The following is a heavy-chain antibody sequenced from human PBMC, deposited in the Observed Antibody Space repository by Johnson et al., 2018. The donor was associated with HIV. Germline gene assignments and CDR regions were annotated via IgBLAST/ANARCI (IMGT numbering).Heavy chain of an antibody. D-gene: IGHD5-18*01. CDR2: IYSGDNT. CDR3: AKVGGYSYGES. V-gene: IGHV3-66*03. J-gene: IGHJ3*01. CDR1: GFTVRRNY. Sequence: VQLVESGGDLIQPGGSLRLSCAASGFTVRRNYMSWVRQAPGKGLEWVSVIYSGDNTKYADSVKGRFTISRDNSKNTLYLQMNSLRAEDTAGYYCAKVGGYSYGESWGQGTMVTVSS.